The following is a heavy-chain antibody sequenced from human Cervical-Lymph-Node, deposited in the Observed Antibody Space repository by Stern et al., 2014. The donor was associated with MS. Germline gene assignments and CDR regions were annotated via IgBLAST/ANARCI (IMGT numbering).Heavy chain of an antibody. CDR1: GGSISSSSYY. CDR2: IYYSGST. Sequence: QVQLQESGPGLVKPSETLSLTCTVSGGSISSSSYYWGWIRQPPGKGLEWIGSIYYSGSTYYNPSLKSRVTISVDTSKNRSSLKLSSGTAADTAVYYCATGITDSYYFDYWGQGTLVTVSS. CDR3: ATGITDSYYFDY. J-gene: IGHJ4*02. V-gene: IGHV4-39*01. D-gene: IGHD1-14*01.